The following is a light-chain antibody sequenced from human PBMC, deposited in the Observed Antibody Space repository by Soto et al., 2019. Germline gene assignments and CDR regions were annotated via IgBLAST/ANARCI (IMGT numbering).Light chain of an antibody. V-gene: IGKV3D-15*01. CDR2: GAS. CDR3: QQYNNWPPIT. J-gene: IGKJ5*01. Sequence: EIVLTQSPGTLSLSPGEGATLSCRASQILSSNYLAWYQQKPGQAPRLLIYGASTRATGIPARFSGSGSGTEFTLTISSLQSEDFAVYYCQQYNNWPPITFGQGTRLEI. CDR1: QILSSN.